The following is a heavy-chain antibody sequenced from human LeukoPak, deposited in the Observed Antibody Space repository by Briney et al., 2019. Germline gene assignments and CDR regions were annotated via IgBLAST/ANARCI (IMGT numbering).Heavy chain of an antibody. CDR1: GFTFSPYS. D-gene: IGHD3-10*01. V-gene: IGHV3-48*01. Sequence: QPGGSLRLSCVVSGFTFSPYSMNRVRQAPGKGLEWVAYISGRTSTIYYADSVYGRFTISRDNAKNSLYLQMNSLRAEDTAVYYCAREGESYPGLDYWGQGTLVTVSS. CDR2: ISGRTSTI. CDR3: AREGESYPGLDY. J-gene: IGHJ4*02.